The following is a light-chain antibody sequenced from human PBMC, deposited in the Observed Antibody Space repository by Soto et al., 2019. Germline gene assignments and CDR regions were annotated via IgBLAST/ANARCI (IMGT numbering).Light chain of an antibody. Sequence: QSALTQPASVSGSPGQSITISCSGTSSDVGAYNYVSRYQQHPYKAPKLMIFDVSNRPSGVSNRFSGSKSGNTASLTISGLQAEDEADYYCNSFTTSSTYVFGSGTKLTVL. CDR2: DVS. J-gene: IGLJ1*01. V-gene: IGLV2-14*03. CDR3: NSFTTSSTYV. CDR1: SSDVGAYNY.